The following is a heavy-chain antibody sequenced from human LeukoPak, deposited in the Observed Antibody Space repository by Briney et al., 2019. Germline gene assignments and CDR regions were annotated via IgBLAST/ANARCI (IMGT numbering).Heavy chain of an antibody. CDR1: GVSISSGGYY. D-gene: IGHD1-26*01. CDR2: IYYSGST. Sequence: SETLSLTCTVSGVSISSGGYYWSWIRQHPGKGLEWIGYIYYSGSTYYNPSLKSRVTISVDTSKNQFSLKLSSVTAADTAVYYCASHSGSYRRWGIRPDDYWGQGTLVTVSS. V-gene: IGHV4-31*03. J-gene: IGHJ4*02. CDR3: ASHSGSYRRWGIRPDDY.